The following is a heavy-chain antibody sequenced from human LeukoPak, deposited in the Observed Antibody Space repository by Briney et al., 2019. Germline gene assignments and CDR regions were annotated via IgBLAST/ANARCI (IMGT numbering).Heavy chain of an antibody. CDR2: INHSGST. V-gene: IGHV4-34*01. D-gene: IGHD1-20*01. J-gene: IGHJ4*02. CDR3: ARGGITGTSYYFDY. CDR1: GGSFSGYY. Sequence: SETLSLTCAVYGGSFSGYYWSWIRQPPGKGLEWIGEINHSGSTNYNPSLKSRVTISVDTSKNQFSLKLSSVTAADTAVYYCARGGITGTSYYFDYWGQGTLFTVSS.